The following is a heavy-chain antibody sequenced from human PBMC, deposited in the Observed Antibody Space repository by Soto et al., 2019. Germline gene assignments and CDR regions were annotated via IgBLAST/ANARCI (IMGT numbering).Heavy chain of an antibody. CDR3: VRRHVSATGIDWFDP. D-gene: IGHD6-13*01. CDR1: GYTFTSYG. J-gene: IGHJ5*02. V-gene: IGHV1-3*01. Sequence: ASVKVSCKASGYTFTSYGIHWVRQAPGQRLEWMGWINAANGDTIYSPKFQGRVTITRDTSATTAYMELSSLRSEDTAVYYCVRRHVSATGIDWFDPWGQGTLVTVSS. CDR2: INAANGDT.